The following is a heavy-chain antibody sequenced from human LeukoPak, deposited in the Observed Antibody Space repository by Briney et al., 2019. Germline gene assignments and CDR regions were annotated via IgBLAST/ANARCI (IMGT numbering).Heavy chain of an antibody. D-gene: IGHD1-26*01. CDR3: ARDARGGSYSNKAYYYYYYMDV. CDR2: INSDGSST. Sequence: GGSLRLSCAASGFTISNYWMHWVRQAPGKGLVWVSRINSDGSSTYYADSVKGRFAISRDNAKNTLYLQINSLRAEDTAVYYSARDARGGSYSNKAYYYYYYMDVWGKGTTVTVSS. CDR1: GFTISNYW. J-gene: IGHJ6*03. V-gene: IGHV3-74*01.